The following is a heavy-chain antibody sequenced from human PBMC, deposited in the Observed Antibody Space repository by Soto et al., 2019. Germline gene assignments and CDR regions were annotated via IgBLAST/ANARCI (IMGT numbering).Heavy chain of an antibody. CDR3: ARCYGSGSSYYYYYGMDV. Sequence: SETLSLTCAVSGGSISSSNWWSWVRQPPGRGLEWIGEIYHSGSTNYNPSLKSRVTISVDKSKNQFSLKLSSVTAADTAVYYCARCYGSGSSYYYYYGMDVWGQGTTVTVSS. V-gene: IGHV4-4*02. J-gene: IGHJ6*02. D-gene: IGHD3-10*01. CDR1: GGSISSSNW. CDR2: IYHSGST.